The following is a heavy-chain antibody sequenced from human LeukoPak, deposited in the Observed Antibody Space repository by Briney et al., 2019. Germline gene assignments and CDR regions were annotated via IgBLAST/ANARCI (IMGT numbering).Heavy chain of an antibody. Sequence: SVKVSCKASGGTFSSYAISWVRQAPGQGLEWMGGIIPIFGTANYAQKFQGRVTITADESTSTAYMELSRLRSDDTAVYYCARGVRITMVRGVMPHWFDPWGQGTLVTVSS. V-gene: IGHV1-69*13. CDR2: IIPIFGTA. J-gene: IGHJ5*02. CDR3: ARGVRITMVRGVMPHWFDP. CDR1: GGTFSSYA. D-gene: IGHD3-10*01.